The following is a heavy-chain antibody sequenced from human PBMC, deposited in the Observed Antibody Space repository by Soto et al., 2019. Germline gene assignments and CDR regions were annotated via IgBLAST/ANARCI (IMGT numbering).Heavy chain of an antibody. V-gene: IGHV3-23*01. CDR1: GFTFSSYS. D-gene: IGHD1-26*01. J-gene: IGHJ4*02. CDR3: AKDPEWELPKYYFDY. CDR2: ISGSGGST. Sequence: GGSLRLSCAASGFTFSSYSMNWVRQAPGKGLEWVSSISGSGGSTYYADSVKGRFTISRDNSKNTLYLQMNSLRAEDTAVYYCAKDPEWELPKYYFDYWGQGTLVTVS.